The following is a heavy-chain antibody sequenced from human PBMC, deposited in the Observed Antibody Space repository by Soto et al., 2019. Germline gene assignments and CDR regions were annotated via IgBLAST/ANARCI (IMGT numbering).Heavy chain of an antibody. CDR1: GGSISSGDYY. V-gene: IGHV4-30-4*01. D-gene: IGHD3-10*01. CDR3: ARVRSYYRDAFDI. Sequence: SVTLSLTCTVAGGSISSGDYYWSWIRQPPGKGLEWIGYIYYSGSTYYNPSLKSRVTISVDTSKNQFSLKLSSVTAADTAVYYCARVRSYYRDAFDIWGQGTMVTVSS. CDR2: IYYSGST. J-gene: IGHJ3*02.